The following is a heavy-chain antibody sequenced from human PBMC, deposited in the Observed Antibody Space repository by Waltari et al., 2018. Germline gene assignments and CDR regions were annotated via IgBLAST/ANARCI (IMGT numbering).Heavy chain of an antibody. J-gene: IGHJ4*02. Sequence: EVQLLESGGGLVQPGGSLRLSCAASGFTFSSYAMRWVRQAPGKGLEWVSAISGGGGSTDHADSVKGRFNMSRDKSKNTLYLKMNSLRAEDTAVYYCAKDRGYSGSYFDYWGQGTLVTVSS. CDR3: AKDRGYSGSYFDY. CDR1: GFTFSSYA. V-gene: IGHV3-23*01. D-gene: IGHD1-26*01. CDR2: ISGGGGST.